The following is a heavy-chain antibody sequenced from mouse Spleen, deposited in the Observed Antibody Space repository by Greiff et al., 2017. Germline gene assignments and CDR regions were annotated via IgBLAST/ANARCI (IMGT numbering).Heavy chain of an antibody. Sequence: EVQLQQSGPELVKPGASVKMSCKASGYTFTDYNMHWVKQSHGKSLEWIGYINPNNGGTSYNQKFKGKATLTVNKSSSTAYMELRSLTSEDSAVYYCARGKTMITGFDYWGQGTTLTVSS. CDR1: GYTFTDYN. V-gene: IGHV1-22*01. CDR3: ARGKTMITGFDY. D-gene: IGHD2-4*01. CDR2: INPNNGGT. J-gene: IGHJ2*01.